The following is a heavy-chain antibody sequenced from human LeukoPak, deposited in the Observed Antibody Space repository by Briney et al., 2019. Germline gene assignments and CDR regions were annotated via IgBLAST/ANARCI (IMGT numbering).Heavy chain of an antibody. J-gene: IGHJ4*02. CDR1: GGSIGSGGYY. Sequence: SETLSLTCTVSGGSIGSGGYYWSWIRQHPGKGLEWIGYIYYSGSTYYNPSLKSRVTISVDTSKNQFSLKLSSVTAADTAAYYCARGGNYGDYLEFDYWGQGTLVTVSS. CDR2: IYYSGST. CDR3: ARGGNYGDYLEFDY. D-gene: IGHD4-17*01. V-gene: IGHV4-31*03.